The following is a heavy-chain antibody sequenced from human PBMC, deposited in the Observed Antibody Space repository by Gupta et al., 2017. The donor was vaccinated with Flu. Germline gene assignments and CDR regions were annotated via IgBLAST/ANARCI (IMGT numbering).Heavy chain of an antibody. Sequence: EVQLLESGGGLVQPGGSLRLSCAASGFTFSSYAMSWVPQAPGKGLEWVSAISGSGGSTYYADSVKGRFTISRDNSKNTLYLQMNSLRAEDTAVYYCANRYCSGGSCYSGAFDIWGQGTMVTGSS. CDR3: ANRYCSGGSCYSGAFDI. V-gene: IGHV3-23*01. J-gene: IGHJ3*02. CDR2: ISGSGGST. CDR1: GFTFSSYA. D-gene: IGHD2-15*01.